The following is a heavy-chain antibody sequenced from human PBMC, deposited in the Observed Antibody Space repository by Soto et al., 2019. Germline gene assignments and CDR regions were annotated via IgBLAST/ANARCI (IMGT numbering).Heavy chain of an antibody. D-gene: IGHD3-3*02. J-gene: IGHJ4*02. CDR3: ITDSVRVDRHFWSGFFCH. Sequence: GSLRLSCAASGFSFSNAWMSWVRQAPGKGLEWVGRIKSKTEGERTDYAAPVKGRFTISRDDSKSTVYLQMNSLEPEDTAIYYCITDSVRVDRHFWSGFFCHWGQGTRVTISS. V-gene: IGHV3-15*01. CDR1: GFSFSNAW. CDR2: IKSKTEGERT.